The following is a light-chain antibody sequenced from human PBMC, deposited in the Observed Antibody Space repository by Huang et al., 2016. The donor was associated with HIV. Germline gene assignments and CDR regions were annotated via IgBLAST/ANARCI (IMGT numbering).Light chain of an antibody. J-gene: IGKJ5*01. CDR2: GAS. CDR1: QDITTF. V-gene: IGKV1-9*01. Sequence: IHLTQSPPSVSASVGDSVTFTCRASQDITTFLAWYQQKPGKAPQLLISGASTLQSKFPSMFRGSGSGTYFTLTISSLHPEDIASYYCQQLTTYPITFGPGTRLEIK. CDR3: QQLTTYPIT.